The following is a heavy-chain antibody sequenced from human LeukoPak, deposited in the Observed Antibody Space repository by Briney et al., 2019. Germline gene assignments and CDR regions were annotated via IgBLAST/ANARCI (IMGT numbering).Heavy chain of an antibody. CDR2: IIPIFGTA. CDR1: GGTFSSYA. CDR3: ARDPLDSGYVIV. V-gene: IGHV1-69*05. J-gene: IGHJ4*02. D-gene: IGHD5-12*01. Sequence: SVKVSCKASGGTFSSYAISWVRQAPGQGLEWRGGIIPIFGTANYAQKFQGRVTITTDESTSTAYMELSSLRSEDTAVYYCARDPLDSGYVIVWGQGTLVTVSS.